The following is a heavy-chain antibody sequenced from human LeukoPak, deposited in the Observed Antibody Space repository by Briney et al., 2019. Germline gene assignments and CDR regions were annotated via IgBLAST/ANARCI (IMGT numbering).Heavy chain of an antibody. V-gene: IGHV3-43D*04. D-gene: IGHD6-19*01. Sequence: GGSLRLSCAASGCTFDDYAMHWVRQAPGKGLEWVSLISWDGGSTYYADSVKGRFTISRDNSKNSLYLQMNSLRAEDTALYYCAKDRGYRIAVAPNYWGQGTLVTVSS. CDR3: AKDRGYRIAVAPNY. J-gene: IGHJ4*02. CDR2: ISWDGGST. CDR1: GCTFDDYA.